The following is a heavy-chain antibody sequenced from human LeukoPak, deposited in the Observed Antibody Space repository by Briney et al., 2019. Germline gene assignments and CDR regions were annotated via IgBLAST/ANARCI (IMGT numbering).Heavy chain of an antibody. CDR3: ARVPYYYGSGSYPYYFDY. Sequence: PGGSLRLSCAASGFTFSSYAMSWVRQAPGKGLEWVSAIRGSGGSTYYADSVKGRFTISRDNSKNTLYLQMNSLRAEDTAVYYCARVPYYYGSGSYPYYFDYWGQGTLVTVSS. D-gene: IGHD3-10*01. CDR2: IRGSGGST. CDR1: GFTFSSYA. V-gene: IGHV3-23*01. J-gene: IGHJ4*02.